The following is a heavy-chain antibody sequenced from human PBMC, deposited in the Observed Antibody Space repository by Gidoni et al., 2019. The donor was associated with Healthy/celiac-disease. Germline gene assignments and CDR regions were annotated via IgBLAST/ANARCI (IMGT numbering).Heavy chain of an antibody. D-gene: IGHD3-10*01. CDR2: ISSGGGST. V-gene: IGHV3-23*01. Sequence: EVQLLASAGGLVQPGGSLTLSCSASVFPFISYAISWVRLAPGKGLEWGSTISSGGGSTFYADYVKGRLTISRDNSKNTMYLKMNSRRAEDKAVYFCAKASGNFRSWYFDLWGRGTLVTVSS. CDR1: VFPFISYA. CDR3: AKASGNFRSWYFDL. J-gene: IGHJ2*01.